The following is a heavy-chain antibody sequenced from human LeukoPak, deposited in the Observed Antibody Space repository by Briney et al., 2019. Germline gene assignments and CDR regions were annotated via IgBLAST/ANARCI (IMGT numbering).Heavy chain of an antibody. J-gene: IGHJ4*02. V-gene: IGHV3-33*06. CDR1: GFTFSSYG. Sequence: GGSLRLSCAASGFTFSSYGMHWVRQAPGKGLEWVAVIWYDGSNKYYADSVKGRFTISRDNPKNTLYLQMNSLGAEDTAVYYCAKDQYCTSTSCYVGYWGQGTLVTVSS. CDR3: AKDQYCTSTSCYVGY. D-gene: IGHD2-2*01. CDR2: IWYDGSNK.